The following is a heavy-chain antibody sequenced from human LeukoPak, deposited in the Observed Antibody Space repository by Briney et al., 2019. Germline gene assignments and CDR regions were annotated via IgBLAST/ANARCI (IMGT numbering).Heavy chain of an antibody. V-gene: IGHV4-59*01. CDR1: GGSISSYY. CDR3: ARDEGPPGFDY. J-gene: IGHJ4*02. CDR2: IYYSGST. Sequence: PSETLSLTCTVSGGSISSYYWSWIRQPPGKGLEWIGYIYYSGSTNYNPSLKSRVTISVDTSKNQFSLKLSSVTAADTAVYYCARDEGPPGFDYWGQGTLVTVSS.